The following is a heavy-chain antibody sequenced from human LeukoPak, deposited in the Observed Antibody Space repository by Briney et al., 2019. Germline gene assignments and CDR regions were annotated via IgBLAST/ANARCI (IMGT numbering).Heavy chain of an antibody. J-gene: IGHJ2*01. V-gene: IGHV1-3*01. CDR3: ARDFVGYCSGGSCYSRHFDL. CDR2: INAGNGNT. D-gene: IGHD2-15*01. Sequence: ASVKVSCKASGYTFTSYAMHWVRQAPGQRLEWMGWINAGNGNTKYSQKFQGRVTITRDTSASTAYMELSSLRSEDTAVYYCARDFVGYCSGGSCYSRHFDLWGRGTLVTVSS. CDR1: GYTFTSYA.